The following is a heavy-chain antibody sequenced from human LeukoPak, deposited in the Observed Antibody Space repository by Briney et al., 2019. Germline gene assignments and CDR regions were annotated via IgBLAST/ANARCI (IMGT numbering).Heavy chain of an antibody. J-gene: IGHJ4*02. CDR3: AKHPSGYPNGGFDY. D-gene: IGHD6-13*01. V-gene: IGHV3-66*04. CDR2: IYSGGST. CDR1: GFTVSSNY. Sequence: GGSLRLSCAASGFTVSSNYMSWVRQAPGKGLEWVSVIYSGGSTYYADSVKGRFTISRDNSKNTLYLQMNSLRAEDTAVYYCAKHPSGYPNGGFDYWGQGTLVTVSS.